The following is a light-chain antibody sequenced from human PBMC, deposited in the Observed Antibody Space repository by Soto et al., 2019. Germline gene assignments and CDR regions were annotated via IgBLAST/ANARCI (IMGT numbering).Light chain of an antibody. CDR1: SSDVGGYNY. CDR2: EVS. CDR3: SSYTSSSTGV. Sequence: QAVVTQPASVSGSPGQSITISCTGTSSDVGGYNYVSWYQQHPGKAPKLMIYEVSNRPSGVSNRFSGSKSGNTASLTISGLQAEDEADYYCSSYTSSSTGVFGTWTKLTVL. J-gene: IGLJ1*01. V-gene: IGLV2-14*01.